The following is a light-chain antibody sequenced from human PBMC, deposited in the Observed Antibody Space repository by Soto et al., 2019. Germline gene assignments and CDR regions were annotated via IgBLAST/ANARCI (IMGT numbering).Light chain of an antibody. CDR2: SAS. J-gene: IGKJ1*01. V-gene: IGKV3-20*01. Sequence: IVLTQSPGTLSLSPGERATLSCRASQSVSSSYLAWYQQKPGQAPRLLIYSASTRATGIPDRFSGSGSGTDFTLTISRLEPEDFAVYYCQQYGRSPRTFGQGTKVE. CDR1: QSVSSSY. CDR3: QQYGRSPRT.